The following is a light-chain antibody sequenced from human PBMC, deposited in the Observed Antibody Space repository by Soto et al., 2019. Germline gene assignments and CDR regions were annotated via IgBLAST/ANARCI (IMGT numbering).Light chain of an antibody. Sequence: DIQLTQSPSFLSASVGDRVTITCRASQGISSYLAWYQQKPGKAPKLLIYAASTLQSGVPSRFSGSGSGTEFTLTISNLRPEDFATYYCQQLNSYPNTFGQGTKLEIK. CDR3: QQLNSYPNT. CDR1: QGISSY. CDR2: AAS. V-gene: IGKV1-9*01. J-gene: IGKJ2*01.